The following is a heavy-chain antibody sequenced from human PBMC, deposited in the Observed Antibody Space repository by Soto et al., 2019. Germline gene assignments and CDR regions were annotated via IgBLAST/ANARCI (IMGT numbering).Heavy chain of an antibody. CDR3: ARFFHDPRIRDYGDPLYYYYYMDV. J-gene: IGHJ6*03. Sequence: SETLSLTCTVSGGSISSYYWSWIRQPPGKGLEWIGYIYYSGSTNYNPSLKSRVTISVDTSKNQFSLKLSSVTAADTAVYYCARFFHDPRIRDYGDPLYYYYYMDVWGKGTTVTVSS. CDR2: IYYSGST. V-gene: IGHV4-59*08. D-gene: IGHD4-17*01. CDR1: GGSISSYY.